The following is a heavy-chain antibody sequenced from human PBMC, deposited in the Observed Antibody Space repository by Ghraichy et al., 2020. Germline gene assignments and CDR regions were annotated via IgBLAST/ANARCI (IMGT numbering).Heavy chain of an antibody. V-gene: IGHV4-59*08. J-gene: IGHJ3*02. CDR3: ARPYSSSSRGAFDI. CDR1: GGSISSHY. D-gene: IGHD6-6*01. CDR2: IYYSEST. Sequence: SETLSLTCTVSGGSISSHYWSWIRQPPGKGLEWIGYIYYSESTNYNPSLKSRVTISVGTSKNQFSLKLSSVTAADTAVYYCARPYSSSSRGAFDIWGQGTMVTVSS.